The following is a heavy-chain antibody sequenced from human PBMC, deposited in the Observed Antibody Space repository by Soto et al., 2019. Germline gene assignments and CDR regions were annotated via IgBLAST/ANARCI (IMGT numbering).Heavy chain of an antibody. CDR3: ARDYVRYDSSGFDY. Sequence: ASVKVSCKASGYTFTGYYMHWVRQAPGQGLEWMGWINPNSGGTNYAQKFQGRVTMTRDTSISTAYMELSGLRSDDTAVYYCARDYVRYDSSGFDYWGQGTLVTVSS. CDR2: INPNSGGT. CDR1: GYTFTGYY. V-gene: IGHV1-2*02. J-gene: IGHJ4*02. D-gene: IGHD3-22*01.